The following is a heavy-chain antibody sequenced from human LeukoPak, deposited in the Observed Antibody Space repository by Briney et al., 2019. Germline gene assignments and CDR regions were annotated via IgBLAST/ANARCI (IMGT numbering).Heavy chain of an antibody. CDR2: IYYSGSI. CDR1: GGSISSGSYY. Sequence: SETLSLTCTVSGGSISSGSYYWSWTRQPAGKGLEWIGYIYYSGSIYYNPSLKSRVTMSVDTSKNQFSLKLSSVTAVDTAVYYCARNLEGVDAFDIWGQGTMVAVSS. J-gene: IGHJ3*02. CDR3: ARNLEGVDAFDI. D-gene: IGHD2-8*01. V-gene: IGHV4-61*10.